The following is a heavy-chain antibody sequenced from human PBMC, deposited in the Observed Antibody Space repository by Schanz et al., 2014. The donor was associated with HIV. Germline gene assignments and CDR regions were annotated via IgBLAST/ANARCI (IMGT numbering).Heavy chain of an antibody. Sequence: EVQLVESGGGLVKPGRSLRLSCAASGFTFYTYAMTWVRQAPGKGLEWVSTISDSGDGTYYADSVKGRFTISRDNSKNTLYLQMNTLRAEDTAVYYCAKPEYDTSGNSQSHFDYWGQGTLVTVSS. CDR1: GFTFYTYA. CDR2: ISDSGDGT. D-gene: IGHD3-22*01. V-gene: IGHV3-23*04. CDR3: AKPEYDTSGNSQSHFDY. J-gene: IGHJ4*02.